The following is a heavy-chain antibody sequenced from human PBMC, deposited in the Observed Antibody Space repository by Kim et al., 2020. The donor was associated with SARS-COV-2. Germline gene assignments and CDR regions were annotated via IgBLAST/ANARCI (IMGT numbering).Heavy chain of an antibody. D-gene: IGHD2-15*01. Sequence: GGSLRLSCAASGFTFSSYGMHWVRQAPGKGLEWVAVIWYDGSNKYYADSVKGRFTISRDNSKNTLYLQMNSLRAEDTAVYYCARDNFGYCSGGSCPPPDYWGQGTLVTVSS. J-gene: IGHJ4*02. V-gene: IGHV3-33*01. CDR2: IWYDGSNK. CDR1: GFTFSSYG. CDR3: ARDNFGYCSGGSCPPPDY.